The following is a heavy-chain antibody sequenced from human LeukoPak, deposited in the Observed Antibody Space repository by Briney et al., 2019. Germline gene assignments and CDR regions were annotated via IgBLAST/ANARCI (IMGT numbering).Heavy chain of an antibody. CDR1: GGSISSYY. CDR2: IYYSGST. J-gene: IGHJ4*02. CDR3: ARHGDILTGPLEPFDY. Sequence: KPSETLSLTCTVSGGSISSYYWSWIRQPPGKGLEWIGYIYYSGSTNYNPSLKSRVTISVDTSKNQFSLKLSSVTAADTAVYYCARHGDILTGPLEPFDYWGQGTLVTVSS. D-gene: IGHD3-9*01. V-gene: IGHV4-59*08.